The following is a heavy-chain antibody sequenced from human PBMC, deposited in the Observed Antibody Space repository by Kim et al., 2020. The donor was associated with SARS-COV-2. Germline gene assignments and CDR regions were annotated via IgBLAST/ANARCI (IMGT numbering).Heavy chain of an antibody. Sequence: GGSLRLSCAASGFTFSSYGMHWVRQAPGKGLEWVAVISYDGSNKYYADSVKGRFTISRDNSKNTLYLQMNSLRAEDTAVYYCAKGHRLQGYCSGGSCYAAPIYYYYGMDVWGQGTTVTVSS. D-gene: IGHD2-15*01. CDR3: AKGHRLQGYCSGGSCYAAPIYYYYGMDV. CDR2: ISYDGSNK. J-gene: IGHJ6*02. V-gene: IGHV3-30*18. CDR1: GFTFSSYG.